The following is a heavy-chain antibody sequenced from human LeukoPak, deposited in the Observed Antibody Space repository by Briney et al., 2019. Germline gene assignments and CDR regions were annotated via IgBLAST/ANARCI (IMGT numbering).Heavy chain of an antibody. J-gene: IGHJ4*02. CDR3: AKAYSYGSGYYYSHFDY. CDR1: GFTFSNYA. V-gene: IGHV3-23*01. Sequence: GGSLRLSCAASGFTFSNYAMSWVRQAPGKGLEWVSTVDAGGNNTVYANSVKGRFTISRDNPKNTLYLQMSSLRAEDTAVYFCAKAYSYGSGYYYSHFDYWGQGTLVTVSS. D-gene: IGHD3-10*01. CDR2: VDAGGNNT.